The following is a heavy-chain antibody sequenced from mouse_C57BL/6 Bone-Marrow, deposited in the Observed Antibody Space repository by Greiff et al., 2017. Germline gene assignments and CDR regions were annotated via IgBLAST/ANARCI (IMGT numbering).Heavy chain of an antibody. J-gene: IGHJ2*01. Sequence: QVQLQQPGAELVKPGASVKLSCKASGYTFTSYWMHWVKQRPGQGLEWIGMIHPNSGSTNYNEKFKSKATLTVDKSSSTAYMQLSSLTSEASAVYYCARFTTGYFDYWGQGTTLTVSS. CDR3: ARFTTGYFDY. CDR1: GYTFTSYW. CDR2: IHPNSGST. V-gene: IGHV1-64*01. D-gene: IGHD1-1*01.